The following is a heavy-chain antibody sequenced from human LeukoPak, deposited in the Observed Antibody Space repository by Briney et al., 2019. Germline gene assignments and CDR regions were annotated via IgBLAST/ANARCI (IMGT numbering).Heavy chain of an antibody. CDR1: GFTFDDYA. V-gene: IGHV3-9*01. CDR2: ISWNSGSI. J-gene: IGHJ4*02. Sequence: GGSLRLSCAASGFTFDDYAMHWVRHAPGKGLEWVSGISWNSGSIGYADSVKGRFTISRDNAKNSLYLQMNSLRAEDTALYYCAKDMSGGYNEGGGFDYWGQGTLVTVSS. CDR3: AKDMSGGYNEGGGFDY. D-gene: IGHD5-24*01.